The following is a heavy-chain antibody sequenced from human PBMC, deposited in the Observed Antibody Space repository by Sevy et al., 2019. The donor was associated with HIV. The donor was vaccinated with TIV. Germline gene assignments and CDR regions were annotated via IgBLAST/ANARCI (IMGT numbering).Heavy chain of an antibody. CDR3: ARDQHDYSGNLRTCWFDP. Sequence: GGSLRLSCAASGFTFSSYAFHWVRQAPGKGLEWVSIIAYDGTNKYYADSLKGRFTVSRDNSKSTLYLQMNSMRTEDTVLYYCARDQHDYSGNLRTCWFDPWGQGTLVTVSS. CDR1: GFTFSSYA. J-gene: IGHJ5*02. CDR2: IAYDGTNK. V-gene: IGHV3-30-3*01. D-gene: IGHD4-17*01.